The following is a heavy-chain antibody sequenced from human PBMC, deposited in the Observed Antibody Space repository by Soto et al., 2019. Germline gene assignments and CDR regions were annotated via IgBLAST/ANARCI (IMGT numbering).Heavy chain of an antibody. Sequence: GGSLRLSCAASGFTFSSYAMHWVRQAPGKGLEWVAVISYDGSNKYYADSVKGRFTISRDNAKNSLYLQMNSLRAEDTALYYCAKDRSGYDMLYYFDYWGQGTLVTVSS. CDR1: GFTFSSYA. CDR3: AKDRSGYDMLYYFDY. D-gene: IGHD5-12*01. J-gene: IGHJ4*02. V-gene: IGHV3-30-3*01. CDR2: ISYDGSNK.